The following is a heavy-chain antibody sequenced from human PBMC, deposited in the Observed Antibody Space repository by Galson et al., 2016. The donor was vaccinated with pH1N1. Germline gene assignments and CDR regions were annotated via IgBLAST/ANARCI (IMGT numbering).Heavy chain of an antibody. CDR3: V. CDR1: GFTFDTFA. J-gene: IGHJ6*02. Sequence: SLRLSCAASGFTFDTFAMHWVRQNPGKGLEWVAFISYNGHDQSYANSVKGRFTVSRDNSKNTLYLQMNSLRPDTYYYGMDVWGQGTTVTVSS. V-gene: IGHV3-30-3*01. CDR2: ISYNGHDQ.